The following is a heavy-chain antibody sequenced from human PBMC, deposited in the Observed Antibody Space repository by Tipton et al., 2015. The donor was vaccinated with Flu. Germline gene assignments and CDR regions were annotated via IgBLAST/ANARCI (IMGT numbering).Heavy chain of an antibody. V-gene: IGHV4-38-2*02. J-gene: IGHJ5*02. D-gene: IGHD4-11*01. CDR2: IFHTGST. CDR3: ARRDYSHYVSDPKNCFDP. CDR1: GDSISSDYY. Sequence: LRLSCTISGDSISSDYYWGWIRQPPGKGLEWIGNIFHTGSTYHNPSLKSRVTISINMSKNQFFLKVFSVTAADTAVYYCARRDYSHYVSDPKNCFDPWGQGILVTVSS.